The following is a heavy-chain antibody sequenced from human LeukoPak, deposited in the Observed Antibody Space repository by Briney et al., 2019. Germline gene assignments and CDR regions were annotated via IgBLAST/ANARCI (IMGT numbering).Heavy chain of an antibody. CDR1: GFSVSSKY. CDR2: IYSGGNT. Sequence: GGSLRLSCAASGFSVSSKYMSWVRQAPGKGLEWVSTIYSGGNTYYADSVKGRLTISRDNSKNTLYLQMSSLRAEDTAVYYCARGGVEVADSYFDYWGQGIMHTVSS. J-gene: IGHJ4*02. V-gene: IGHV3-53*01. CDR3: ARGGVEVADSYFDY. D-gene: IGHD6-19*01.